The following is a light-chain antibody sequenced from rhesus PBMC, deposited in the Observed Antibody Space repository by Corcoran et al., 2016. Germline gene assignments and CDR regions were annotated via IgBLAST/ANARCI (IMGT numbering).Light chain of an antibody. J-gene: IGKJ1*01. Sequence: DIQMTQSPSSLSASVGDRVTITCQASQGISSWLAWYQQKPGKAPKLLIYAASSLQSGVPSRFSGMGSVTDFTLTISRLQPADFATYYCQQHNSYPWTFGQGTKVEIK. CDR3: QQHNSYPWT. V-gene: IGKV1-33*02. CDR2: AAS. CDR1: QGISSW.